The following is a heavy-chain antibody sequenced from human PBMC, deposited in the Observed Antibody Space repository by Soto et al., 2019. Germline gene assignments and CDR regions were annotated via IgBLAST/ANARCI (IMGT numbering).Heavy chain of an antibody. CDR3: AKDRIWQWLVN. Sequence: QVQLVESGGGVVQPGRSLRLSCAASGFTFSSYAMHWVRQAPGKGLEWVAVISYDGSNKYYADSVKGRFTISRDNSKNTLYLQMNSLRAEDTAVYYCAKDRIWQWLVNWGQGTLVTVSS. J-gene: IGHJ4*02. V-gene: IGHV3-30-3*01. CDR2: ISYDGSNK. CDR1: GFTFSSYA. D-gene: IGHD6-19*01.